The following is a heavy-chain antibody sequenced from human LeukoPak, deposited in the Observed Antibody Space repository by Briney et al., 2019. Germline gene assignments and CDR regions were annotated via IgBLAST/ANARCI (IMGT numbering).Heavy chain of an antibody. V-gene: IGHV3-7*01. CDR3: VRDPAFGELLSCFDY. J-gene: IGHJ4*02. Sequence: GGSLRLSCAVSGLTFTNFKMNWVRQAPGKGLEWVANIRKDGSDIHYVDSVKGRFTISRDNSKNTLYLQMNSLRAEDTAVYSCVRDPAFGELLSCFDYWGQGTLVTVSS. CDR1: GLTFTNFK. CDR2: IRKDGSDI. D-gene: IGHD3-10*01.